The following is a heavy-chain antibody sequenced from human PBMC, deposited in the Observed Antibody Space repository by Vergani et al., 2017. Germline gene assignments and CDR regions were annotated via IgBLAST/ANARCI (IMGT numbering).Heavy chain of an antibody. V-gene: IGHV4-31*03. J-gene: IGHJ5*02. CDR2: IYYSGST. CDR3: ARGPSDYDFWSVYYKGNWFDP. Sequence: QVQLQESGPGLVKPSQTLSLTCTVSGGSISSGGYYWGWIGPHPGKGLEWIGYIYYSGSTYYNPSLKSRVTISVDTSKNQFSLKLSSVTAADTGVYYCARGPSDYDFWSVYYKGNWFDPWGQGTLVTVSS. CDR1: GGSISSGGYY. D-gene: IGHD3-3*01.